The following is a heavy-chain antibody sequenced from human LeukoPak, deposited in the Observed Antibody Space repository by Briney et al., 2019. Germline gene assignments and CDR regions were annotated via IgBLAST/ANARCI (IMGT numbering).Heavy chain of an antibody. CDR2: IYYSGST. J-gene: IGHJ5*02. D-gene: IGHD3-16*02. Sequence: SETLSLTCAVSGGSISSYYWSWIRQPPGKGLEWIGYIYYSGSTNYNPSLKSRVTISVDTSKNQFSLKLSSVTAADTAVYYCARQEGMITFGGVISTRFDPWGQGTLVTVSS. CDR3: ARQEGMITFGGVISTRFDP. V-gene: IGHV4-59*08. CDR1: GGSISSYY.